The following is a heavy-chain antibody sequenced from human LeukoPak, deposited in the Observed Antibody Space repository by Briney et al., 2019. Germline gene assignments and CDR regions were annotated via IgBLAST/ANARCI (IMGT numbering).Heavy chain of an antibody. CDR3: ARVRGFYDMSDAFDI. CDR1: GFTVSSNY. Sequence: PGGSLRLSCAASGFTVSSNYMSWVRQAPGKGLEWVSVIYSGGSTYYADSVKGRFTISRDNSKNTLYLQMNSLRAEDTAVYYCARVRGFYDMSDAFDIWGQGTMVTVSS. V-gene: IGHV3-53*01. D-gene: IGHD3-9*01. J-gene: IGHJ3*02. CDR2: IYSGGST.